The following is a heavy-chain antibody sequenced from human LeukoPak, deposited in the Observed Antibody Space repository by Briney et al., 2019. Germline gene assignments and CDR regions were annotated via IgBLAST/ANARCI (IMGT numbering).Heavy chain of an antibody. CDR2: IKQDGSEK. V-gene: IGHV3-7*01. CDR3: ATDLLKSYYYDSSGYYDGIDP. CDR1: GFTFSSYW. J-gene: IGHJ5*02. Sequence: PGGSLRLSCAASGFTFSSYWMSWVRQAPGKGLEWVANIKQDGSEKYYVDSVKGRFTISRDNAKNSLYLQMNSLRAEDTAVYYCATDLLKSYYYDSSGYYDGIDPWDQGTLVTVSS. D-gene: IGHD3-22*01.